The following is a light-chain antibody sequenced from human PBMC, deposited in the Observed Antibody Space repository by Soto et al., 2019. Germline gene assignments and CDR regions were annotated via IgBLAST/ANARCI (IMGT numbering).Light chain of an antibody. J-gene: IGKJ1*01. V-gene: IGKV3-15*01. CDR2: GAS. CDR1: QSVSSN. Sequence: EIVMTQSPATLSVTPGERATLSFRASQSVSSNLAWYQQKPGQAPRLLIYGASTRATGIPARFSGSGSGTDFTLTISRLEPADFAVYYCQQFRAFGQGTKVDNK. CDR3: QQFRA.